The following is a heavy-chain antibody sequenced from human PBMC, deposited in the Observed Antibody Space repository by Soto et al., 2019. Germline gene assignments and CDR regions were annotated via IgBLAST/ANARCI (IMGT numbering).Heavy chain of an antibody. V-gene: IGHV1-46*01. Sequence: ASVKVSCKASGYTFTSYYMHWVRQAPGQGLEWMGIINPSGGSTSYAQKFQGRVTMTRDTSTSTVYMELSSLRSEDTAVYYCARNLDGSGSTGPHYYYGMDVWGQGTTVTVSS. J-gene: IGHJ6*02. CDR1: GYTFTSYY. D-gene: IGHD3-22*01. CDR3: ARNLDGSGSTGPHYYYGMDV. CDR2: INPSGGST.